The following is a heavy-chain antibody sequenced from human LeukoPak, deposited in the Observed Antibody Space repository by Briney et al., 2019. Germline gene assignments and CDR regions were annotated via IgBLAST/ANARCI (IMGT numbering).Heavy chain of an antibody. CDR3: ARRGYYYGSGSGQYNWFDP. D-gene: IGHD3-10*01. V-gene: IGHV5-51*01. CDR1: GYSFTIYL. Sequence: GESLKISCRGSGYSFTIYLIGWVRQMPGKLLELMGIIYPGDSDTIYSPSFQCQVTISADNSIRIAYLEWSSMKASDTAMYYCARRGYYYGSGSGQYNWFDPWGQGSLVTVSS. J-gene: IGHJ5*02. CDR2: IYPGDSDT.